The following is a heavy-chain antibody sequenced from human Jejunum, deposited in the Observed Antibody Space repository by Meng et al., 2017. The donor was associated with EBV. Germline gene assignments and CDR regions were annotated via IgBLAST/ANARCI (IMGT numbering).Heavy chain of an antibody. J-gene: IGHJ4*02. CDR2: IYYTGTT. D-gene: IGHD1-1*01. CDR3: AKRMPGTGFDY. V-gene: IGHV4-28*01. Sequence: QLHLQGSGPGLVKPSDTLSLTCAVSGYSMSNSNWWGWIRQPPGKGLEWIGYIYYTGTTYYNPSLKSRVTMSIDTSKNHFSLKLTSVTTMDTAVYYCAKRMPGTGFDYWGQGTLVTVSS. CDR1: GYSMSNSNW.